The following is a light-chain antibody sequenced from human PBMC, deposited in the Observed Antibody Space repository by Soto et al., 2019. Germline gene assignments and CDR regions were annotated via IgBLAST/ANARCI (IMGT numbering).Light chain of an antibody. CDR2: AAS. J-gene: IGKJ4*01. CDR3: QKYNSAPLT. V-gene: IGKV1-27*01. Sequence: DIKITQCPSSLSASVEDRVTSTCRASQGIRNDLAWYQQKPGKVPKLLIYAASTLQSGVPSRFSGSGSGTDFTLTISSLQPEDVATYYCQKYNSAPLTFGGGTKVDIK. CDR1: QGIRND.